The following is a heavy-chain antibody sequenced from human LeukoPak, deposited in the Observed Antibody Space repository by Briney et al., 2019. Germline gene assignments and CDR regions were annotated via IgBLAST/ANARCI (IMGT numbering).Heavy chain of an antibody. CDR3: ARGRPWFDP. CDR2: INHSGST. V-gene: IGHV4-34*01. Sequence: SETLSVTCAVYGGSFSGYYWSWIRQPPGKGLEWIGEINHSGSTNYNPSLKSRVTISVDTSKNQFSLKLSSVTAADTAVYYCARGRPWFDPWGQGTLVTVSS. J-gene: IGHJ5*02. CDR1: GGSFSGYY.